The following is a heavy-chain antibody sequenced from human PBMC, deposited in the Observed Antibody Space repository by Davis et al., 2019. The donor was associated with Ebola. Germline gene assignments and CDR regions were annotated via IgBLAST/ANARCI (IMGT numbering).Heavy chain of an antibody. CDR3: VRDTYYYYNTMDV. V-gene: IGHV3-33*01. CDR2: IWYDGRNQ. CDR1: GFTLSGYG. Sequence: GESLKISCAASGFTLSGYGLHRVRQPPGKGLEWVAVIWYDGRNQYYADSVKGRFTISRDNSKNTLYLQMNSLRAEDTAVYYCVRDTYYYYNTMDVWGKGTAVTVSS. J-gene: IGHJ6*04.